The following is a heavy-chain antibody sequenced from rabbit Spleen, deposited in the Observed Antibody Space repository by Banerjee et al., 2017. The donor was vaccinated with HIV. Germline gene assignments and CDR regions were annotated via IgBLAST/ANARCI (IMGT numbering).Heavy chain of an antibody. CDR1: GFSFSDRDV. CDR2: INAATGKP. V-gene: IGHV1S45*01. D-gene: IGHD1-1*01. CDR3: ARYIPHGGDTSNL. J-gene: IGHJ3*01. Sequence: QEQLVESGGGLVKPEGSLTLTCKASGFSFSDRDVMCWVRQAPGKGLEWIACINAATGKPVYATWAKGRFTISRTSSTTVTLRMTSLTAADTATYFCARYIPHGGDTSNLWGQGTLVTVS.